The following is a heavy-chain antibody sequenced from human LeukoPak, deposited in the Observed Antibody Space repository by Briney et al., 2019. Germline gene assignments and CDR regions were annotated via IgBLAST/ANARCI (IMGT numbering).Heavy chain of an antibody. V-gene: IGHV3-43*01. D-gene: IGHD3-10*01. CDR1: GFTFDDYT. CDR3: AKNMVRGVKLPDP. J-gene: IGHJ5*02. CDR2: ISWDGGST. Sequence: GGSLRLSCAASGFTFDDYTMHWVRQAPGKGLEWVSLISWDGGSTYYADSVKGRFTISRDNSKNTLYLQMNSLRAEDTAVYYCAKNMVRGVKLPDPWGQGTLVTVSS.